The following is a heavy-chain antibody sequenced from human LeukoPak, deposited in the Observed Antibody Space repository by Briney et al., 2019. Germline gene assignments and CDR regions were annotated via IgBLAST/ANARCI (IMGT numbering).Heavy chain of an antibody. D-gene: IGHD3-10*01. V-gene: IGHV4-34*01. CDR2: INHSGST. Sequence: SETLSLTCAVYGGSFSGYYWSWIRQPPGKGLEWIGEINHSGSTNYNPSLKSRVTISIDTSKNQFSLKLSSVTAADTAVYYCARGRTVRGAIKFYYYMDVWGKGTTVTVSS. CDR1: GGSFSGYY. J-gene: IGHJ6*03. CDR3: ARGRTVRGAIKFYYYMDV.